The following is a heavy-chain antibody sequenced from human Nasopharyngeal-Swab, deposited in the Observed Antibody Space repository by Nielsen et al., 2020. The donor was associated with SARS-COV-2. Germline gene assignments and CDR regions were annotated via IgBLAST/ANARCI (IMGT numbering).Heavy chain of an antibody. D-gene: IGHD3-10*01. CDR3: AKDMGGSGRPDY. Sequence: GGSLRLSCAASGFTFSSYGMHWVRQAPGKGLEWVAVIWYDGSNKYYADSVKGRFTISRDNSKNTLYLQMNSLRAEDTAVYYCAKDMGGSGRPDYWGQGTLVTVSS. J-gene: IGHJ4*02. CDR2: IWYDGSNK. V-gene: IGHV3-33*06. CDR1: GFTFSSYG.